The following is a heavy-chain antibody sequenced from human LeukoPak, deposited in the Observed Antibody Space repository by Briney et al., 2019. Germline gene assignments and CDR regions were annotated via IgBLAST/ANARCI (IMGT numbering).Heavy chain of an antibody. Sequence: GESLRLSCAASGFTFSSYAMSWVRQAPGKGLEWVSAISGSGGSTYYADSVKGRFTISRDNSKNTLYLQMNSLRAEDTAVYYCAKGSSFYGDINWFDPWGQGTLVTVSS. CDR2: ISGSGGST. CDR3: AKGSSFYGDINWFDP. V-gene: IGHV3-23*01. J-gene: IGHJ5*02. CDR1: GFTFSSYA. D-gene: IGHD4-17*01.